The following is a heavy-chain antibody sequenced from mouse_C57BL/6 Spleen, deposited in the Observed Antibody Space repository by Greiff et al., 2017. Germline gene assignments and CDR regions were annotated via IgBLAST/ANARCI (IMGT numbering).Heavy chain of an antibody. Sequence: EVKLMESGGGLVKPGGSLKLSCAASGFTFSDYGMHWVRQAPEKGLEWVAYISSGSSTIYYADTVKGRFTISRDNAKNTLFLQMTSLRSEDTAMYYCASGSSYYAMDYWGQGTSGTVSS. CDR2: ISSGSSTI. CDR3: ASGSSYYAMDY. J-gene: IGHJ4*01. D-gene: IGHD1-1*01. CDR1: GFTFSDYG. V-gene: IGHV5-17*01.